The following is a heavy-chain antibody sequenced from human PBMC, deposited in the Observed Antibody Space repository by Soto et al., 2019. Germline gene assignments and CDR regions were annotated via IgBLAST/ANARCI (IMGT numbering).Heavy chain of an antibody. D-gene: IGHD3-3*01. CDR2: INPATGAA. J-gene: IGHJ3*02. CDR1: GYPVTAYY. CDR3: VRGGGVGVAGSAAFDM. Sequence: QLHLVQSGAVVKKPGASVTVSCSASGYPVTAYYMHWVRQAPGRGLEWMGGINPATGAAKYTQTCQGRVTMTRDTSTSTVFMELSGLTSEDTAVFYCVRGGGVGVAGSAAFDMCGQGTLVTVSS. V-gene: IGHV1-2*02.